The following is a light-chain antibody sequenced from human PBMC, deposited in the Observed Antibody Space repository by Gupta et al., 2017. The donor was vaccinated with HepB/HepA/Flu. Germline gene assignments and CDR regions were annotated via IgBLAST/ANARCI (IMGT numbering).Light chain of an antibody. CDR2: KAS. Sequence: DIQMTQSPSTLSASVGDRVTITCRASQSISSWLAWYQQKPGKAPKLLIYKASSLESGVPSRFSGSGSGTKFTLTISSLQPDDFATYYCQQYNSLSWTFGQGTQVEIK. CDR1: QSISSW. J-gene: IGKJ1*01. CDR3: QQYNSLSWT. V-gene: IGKV1-5*03.